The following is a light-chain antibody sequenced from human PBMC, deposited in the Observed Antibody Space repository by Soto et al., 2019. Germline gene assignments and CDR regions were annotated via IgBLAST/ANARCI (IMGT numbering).Light chain of an antibody. CDR3: QQHNAN. J-gene: IGKJ4*01. CDR1: QSIDNW. CDR2: TVS. Sequence: DIQRAQAPSTLSAARLDRFTITCRASQSIDNWLAWYQQTPGKAPKLLIHTVSTLASGVPSRFSGTRSGTEFTLTISSLQPDDFATYYCQQHNANFGGGTKVDIK. V-gene: IGKV1-5*01.